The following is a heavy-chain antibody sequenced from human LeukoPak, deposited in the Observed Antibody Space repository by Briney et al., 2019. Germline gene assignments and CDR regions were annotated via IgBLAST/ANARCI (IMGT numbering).Heavy chain of an antibody. CDR2: INAGNGNT. CDR1: GCTFTSYA. V-gene: IGHV1-3*01. CDR3: ARYGDYYDSSGYPYGMDV. D-gene: IGHD3-22*01. Sequence: ASVKVSCKASGCTFTSYAMHWVRQAPGQRLEWMGWINAGNGNTKYSQKFQGRVTITRDTSASTAYMELSSLRSEDTAVYYCARYGDYYDSSGYPYGMDVWGQGTTVTVSS. J-gene: IGHJ6*02.